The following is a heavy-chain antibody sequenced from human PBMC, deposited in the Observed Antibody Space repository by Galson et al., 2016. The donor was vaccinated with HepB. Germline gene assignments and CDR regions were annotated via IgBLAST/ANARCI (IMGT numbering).Heavy chain of an antibody. Sequence: SLRLSCAASGFTFTSYGMHWVRQAPGKGLEWVAVIWYDGSNRNYADSVKGRFTISRDNSKNTLYLQMNRLRAEDTAMYYCAREVGRGETDPNDYWGQGTLVTVSS. CDR2: IWYDGSNR. J-gene: IGHJ4*02. V-gene: IGHV3-33*01. CDR3: AREVGRGETDPNDY. D-gene: IGHD1-26*01. CDR1: GFTFTSYG.